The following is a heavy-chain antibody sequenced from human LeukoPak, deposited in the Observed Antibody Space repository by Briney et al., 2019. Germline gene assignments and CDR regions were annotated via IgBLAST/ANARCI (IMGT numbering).Heavy chain of an antibody. CDR1: GGSIRSGGHY. Sequence: PSQTLSLTCTVSGGSIRSGGHYWSWIRQHPGKGLEWIGYIYYTGSSDYNPSLKSRVALSVDTSKNQFSLRLNSATAADTAVYYCARGYCSGGVCYSDDACDIWGQGTMVTVSS. J-gene: IGHJ3*02. D-gene: IGHD2-15*01. CDR2: IYYTGSS. V-gene: IGHV4-31*03. CDR3: ARGYCSGGVCYSDDACDI.